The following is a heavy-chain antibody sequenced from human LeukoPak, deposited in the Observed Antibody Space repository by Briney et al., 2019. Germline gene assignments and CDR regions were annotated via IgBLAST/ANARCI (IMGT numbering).Heavy chain of an antibody. J-gene: IGHJ4*02. CDR2: ISWNSGNA. V-gene: IGHV3-9*01. Sequence: GGSLRLSCAASGFSFDDYAMHWVRQAPGKGLEWVSGISWNSGNAAYADSVKGRFTISRDNAKNSLFLQMNSLRAEDTALYYCAKDTKSYYYESDGWAYYFDYWGQGTLVTVSS. CDR1: GFSFDDYA. CDR3: AKDTKSYYYESDGWAYYFDY. D-gene: IGHD3-22*01.